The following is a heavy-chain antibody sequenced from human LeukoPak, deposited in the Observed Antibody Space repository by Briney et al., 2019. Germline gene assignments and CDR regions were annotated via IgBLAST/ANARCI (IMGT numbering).Heavy chain of an antibody. V-gene: IGHV3-11*05. CDR1: GFTFSDYY. J-gene: IGHJ4*02. Sequence: GGSLRLSCAASGFTFSDYYMSWIRQAPGKGLEWVSYISSSSSYTNYADSVKGRFTISRDNAKNSLYLQMNSLRAEDTAVYYCAKVFPGKGFDYWGQGTLATVSS. D-gene: IGHD1-14*01. CDR3: AKVFPGKGFDY. CDR2: ISSSSSYT.